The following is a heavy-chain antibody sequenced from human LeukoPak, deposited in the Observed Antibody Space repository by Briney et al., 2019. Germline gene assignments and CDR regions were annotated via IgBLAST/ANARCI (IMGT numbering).Heavy chain of an antibody. CDR3: AKVANPYSTSWYRLLPYSMEV. J-gene: IGHJ6*03. Sequence: GGSLRLSCAASGFTFSSYGMHWVRQAPGKGLEWVAFIRYDGSNKYYADSVKGRFTISRDNSKNTLYLQMNSLRAEDTAVYYCAKVANPYSTSWYRLLPYSMEVWAKGPRSPSP. V-gene: IGHV3-30*02. D-gene: IGHD6-13*01. CDR1: GFTFSSYG. CDR2: IRYDGSNK.